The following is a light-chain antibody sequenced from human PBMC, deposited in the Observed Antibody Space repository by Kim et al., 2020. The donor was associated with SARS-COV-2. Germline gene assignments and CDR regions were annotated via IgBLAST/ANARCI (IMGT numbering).Light chain of an antibody. CDR3: QQRTNRRYT. V-gene: IGKV3-11*01. CDR1: QSVRRN. CDR2: DAS. J-gene: IGKJ2*01. Sequence: SLWYGERASLTWRTSQSVRRNLICCQHKPGQAPRPLMYDASNRATGGPARFSASGSGTDFSLTIRSLEPEDFAVYYCQQRTNRRYTFGQGTKLEI.